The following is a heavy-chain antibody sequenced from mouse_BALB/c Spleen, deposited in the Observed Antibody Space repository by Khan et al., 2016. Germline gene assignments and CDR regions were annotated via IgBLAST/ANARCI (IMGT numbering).Heavy chain of an antibody. Sequence: QVRPQQSGAELMKPGASVNISCKATGYTFSSYWIEWVKERPGHGLEWIGEILPGSGTTNYNGKFKGKATFTAETSSSTAYMQLSSLTSEDSAVYYCARGPYWGQGTLVTVSA. V-gene: IGHV1-9*01. J-gene: IGHJ3*01. CDR1: GYTFSSYW. CDR2: ILPGSGTT. CDR3: ARGPY.